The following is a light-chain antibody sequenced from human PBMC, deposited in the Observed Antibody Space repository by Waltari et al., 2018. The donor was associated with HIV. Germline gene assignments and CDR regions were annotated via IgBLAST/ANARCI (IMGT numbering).Light chain of an antibody. V-gene: IGLV1-44*01. Sequence: QSVLTQPPSASGTPGQRVTISCSGSSSNIGDNTVNWYQQLPGTAPKLLIYTNTARPSGVPDRFSGSKSGTSASLAISGLQSEDEADYYCATWDDSLNGHVVFGGGTKLTVL. CDR2: TNT. CDR3: ATWDDSLNGHVV. J-gene: IGLJ2*01. CDR1: SSNIGDNT.